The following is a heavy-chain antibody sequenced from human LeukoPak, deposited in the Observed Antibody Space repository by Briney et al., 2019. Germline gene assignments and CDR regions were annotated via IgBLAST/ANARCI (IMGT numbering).Heavy chain of an antibody. CDR1: GFTFSSYA. J-gene: IGHJ4*02. V-gene: IGHV3-23*01. CDR2: ISGSGGST. Sequence: GGSLRLSCAASGFTFSSYAMRWVRQAPGKGLEWVSAISGSGGSTYYADSVKGRFTISSDNSKNTLYLQMNSLRAEDTAVYYCANRYSGGYWGADYWGQGTLVTVSS. CDR3: ANRYSGGYWGADY. D-gene: IGHD1-26*01.